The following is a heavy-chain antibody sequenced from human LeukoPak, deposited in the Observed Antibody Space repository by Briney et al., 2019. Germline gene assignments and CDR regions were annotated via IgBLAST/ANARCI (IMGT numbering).Heavy chain of an antibody. V-gene: IGHV1-69*04. CDR2: IIPILGVA. CDR3: ARAYTSAWYNYLDC. Sequence: SVKVSCKASGGTFSSYAISWVRQAPGQGLEWMGRIIPILGVANYAQEFEDRVTITADKSTSTAYMELRSLRSDDTAVYYCARAYTSAWYNYLDCWGQGTLVTVSS. J-gene: IGHJ4*02. CDR1: GGTFSSYA. D-gene: IGHD6-19*01.